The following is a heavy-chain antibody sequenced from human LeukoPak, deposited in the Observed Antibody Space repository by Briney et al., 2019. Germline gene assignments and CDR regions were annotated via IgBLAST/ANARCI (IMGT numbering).Heavy chain of an antibody. V-gene: IGHV1-69*04. CDR3: AHSGDGSGSYYYYGMDV. D-gene: IGHD3-10*01. Sequence: ASVKVSCKASGGTFSSYAISWVRQAPGQGLEWMGRIIPILGIANYAQKFQGRVTITADKSTSTAYMELSSLRSEDTAVYYCAHSGDGSGSYYYYGMDVWGQGTTVTVSS. J-gene: IGHJ6*02. CDR1: GGTFSSYA. CDR2: IIPILGIA.